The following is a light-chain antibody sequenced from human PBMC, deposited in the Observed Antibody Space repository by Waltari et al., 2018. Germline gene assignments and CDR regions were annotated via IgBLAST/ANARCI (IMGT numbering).Light chain of an antibody. V-gene: IGKV3-20*01. J-gene: IGKJ1*01. CDR2: GAS. Sequence: EIVLTHSPGTPSLSPGERSTLPCRASQNISSNYSAWYQQRPRQAPRLLIYGASSRATAIPDRFGGSGSGTDFTLTISRLDPEDFAVYFCQQYGNSPGTFGQGTKVEIK. CDR1: QNISSNY. CDR3: QQYGNSPGT.